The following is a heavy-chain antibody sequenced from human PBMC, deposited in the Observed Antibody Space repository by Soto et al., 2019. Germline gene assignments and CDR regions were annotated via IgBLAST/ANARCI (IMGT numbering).Heavy chain of an antibody. Sequence: PSGSLSLTCAVCGGSISSYDWSLIRQPPRKGLEWIGYIYYSGSTNYNPSLKSRVTIAVDTSKNQFSLKLSSVTAADTAVYYCASLSYYADYYYYGMDVWGQGTTVTVS. V-gene: IGHV4-59*01. CDR2: IYYSGST. J-gene: IGHJ6*02. CDR1: GGSISSYD. CDR3: ASLSYYADYYYYGMDV. D-gene: IGHD1-26*01.